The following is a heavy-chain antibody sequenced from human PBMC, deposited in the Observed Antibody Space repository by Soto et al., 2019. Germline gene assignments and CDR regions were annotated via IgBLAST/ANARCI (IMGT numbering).Heavy chain of an antibody. CDR3: ANHMGRLRYFALGV. V-gene: IGHV5-10-1*01. CDR2: IDPSDSYT. CDR1: VYIFTSYW. D-gene: IGHD3-9*01. Sequence: GESLKSSGNGSVYIFTSYWISWVRQMPGKGLEWMGRIDPSDSYTNYSPSFQGHVTISADKSISTAYLQWSSLKASDTAMYYCANHMGRLRYFALGVWGQGTTVTVSS. J-gene: IGHJ6*02.